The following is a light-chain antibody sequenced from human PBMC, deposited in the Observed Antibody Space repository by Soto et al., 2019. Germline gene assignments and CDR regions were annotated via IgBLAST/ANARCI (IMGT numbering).Light chain of an antibody. J-gene: IGLJ2*01. Sequence: QPVLTQPPSASGSPGQSVTISCTGTSSDVGGYNYVSWYQQHPGKAPKLMIYEVSKRPSGVPDRFSGSKSGNTASLTVSGLQAEDEADYYCSSYAGSNKYVVFGGGTKVTVL. V-gene: IGLV2-8*01. CDR3: SSYAGSNKYVV. CDR1: SSDVGGYNY. CDR2: EVS.